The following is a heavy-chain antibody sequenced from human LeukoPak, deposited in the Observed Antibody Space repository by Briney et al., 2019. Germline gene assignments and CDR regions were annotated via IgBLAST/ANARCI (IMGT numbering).Heavy chain of an antibody. CDR3: ARGRFNYGWGMDV. CDR2: ISSSSSYI. D-gene: IGHD5-18*01. Sequence: GSLRLSCAASGFTFSSYSMNWVRQAPGKGLEWVSSISSSSSYIYYADSVKGRSTISRDNAKNSLYLQMNSLRAEDTAVYYCARGRFNYGWGMDVWGQGTTVIVSS. V-gene: IGHV3-21*01. J-gene: IGHJ6*02. CDR1: GFTFSSYS.